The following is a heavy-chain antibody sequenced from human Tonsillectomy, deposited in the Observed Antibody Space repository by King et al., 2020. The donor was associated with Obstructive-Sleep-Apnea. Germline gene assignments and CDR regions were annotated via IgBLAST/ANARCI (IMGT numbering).Heavy chain of an antibody. CDR2: INPSGCST. CDR3: ARDHGYSGYDDPDYIDY. D-gene: IGHD5-12*01. V-gene: IGHV1-46*03. CDR1: GYTFTSYY. Sequence: VQLVQSGAEVKKPGASVKVSCKASGYTFTSYYMHWVRQAPGQGLEWMGIINPSGCSTSYAQKFQGRVTMTRDTSTSTVYMELSRLRSEDTAVYYCARDHGYSGYDDPDYIDYWGQGTLVTVSS. J-gene: IGHJ4*02.